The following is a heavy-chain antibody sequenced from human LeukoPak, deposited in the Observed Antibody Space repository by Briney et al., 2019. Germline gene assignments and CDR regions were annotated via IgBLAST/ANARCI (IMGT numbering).Heavy chain of an antibody. Sequence: GGSLRLSCAASGFSFSSYGMHWVRQAPGKGLEWVAYIQYDGSNEQYADSVKGRFTISRDNSKNTLYLQMNSLRAEDTAVYYCAKRKCGGDCWENWFDPWGQGTLVTVSS. CDR2: IQYDGSNE. CDR1: GFSFSSYG. V-gene: IGHV3-30*02. D-gene: IGHD2-21*02. CDR3: AKRKCGGDCWENWFDP. J-gene: IGHJ5*02.